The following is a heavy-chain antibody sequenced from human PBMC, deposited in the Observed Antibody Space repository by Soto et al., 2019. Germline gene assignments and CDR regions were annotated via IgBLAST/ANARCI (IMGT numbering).Heavy chain of an antibody. Sequence: QVQLVESGGGVVQPGRSLRLSCAASGFTFSNYAMHWVRQAPGKGLEWVAVISYDESRKYYADSVRGRFTISRDNSKNTLFLQMNSLRAEDTAVYYCARDVVDMVATFSQNYYYYYGLGVWGQGTTVTVSS. V-gene: IGHV3-30-3*01. CDR3: ARDVVDMVATFSQNYYYYYGLGV. CDR1: GFTFSNYA. J-gene: IGHJ6*02. D-gene: IGHD5-12*01. CDR2: ISYDESRK.